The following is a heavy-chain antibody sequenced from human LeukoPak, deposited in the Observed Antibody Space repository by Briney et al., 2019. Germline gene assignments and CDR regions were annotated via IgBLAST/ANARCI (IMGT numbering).Heavy chain of an antibody. V-gene: IGHV1-18*01. CDR1: GYTFTSYG. CDR2: ISAYNGNT. D-gene: IGHD3-10*01. CDR3: ARDLGILWFGEFPTNWFDP. Sequence: ASVKLSCKASGYTFTSYGISWVRQAPGQGLECMGWISAYNGNTNYAQKLQGRVTMTTDTSTSTAYMELRSLRSDDTAVYYCARDLGILWFGEFPTNWFDPWGQGTLVTVSS. J-gene: IGHJ5*02.